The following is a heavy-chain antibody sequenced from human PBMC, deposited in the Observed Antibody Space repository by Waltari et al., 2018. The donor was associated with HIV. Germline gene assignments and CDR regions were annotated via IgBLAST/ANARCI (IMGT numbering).Heavy chain of an antibody. CDR1: GFTFSTAW. D-gene: IGHD3-16*01. J-gene: IGHJ4*02. CDR3: ATPIMIAFGGDDF. Sequence: EVQLVESGGGLVQPGGSLSLACAASGFTFSTAWINWVRQVPGKGLVWVARIKSDGSSTSYADSVKGRFTVSRDNAKNTLYLQMNSLRPEDSAVYYCATPIMIAFGGDDFWGQGTLVTVSS. CDR2: IKSDGSST. V-gene: IGHV3-74*01.